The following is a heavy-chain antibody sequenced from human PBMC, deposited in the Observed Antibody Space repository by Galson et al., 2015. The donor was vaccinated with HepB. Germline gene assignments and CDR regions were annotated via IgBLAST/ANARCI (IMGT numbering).Heavy chain of an antibody. Sequence: SVKVSCKASGGTFTSSGINWVRQAPGQGLEWVGGIVPMIGRTIYAQKLQDRVTITADESTTAVYMDLSSLTSEDTAIYYCARVAAYSGSWYIHDYWGQGTLVTVSS. V-gene: IGHV1-69*13. CDR2: IVPMIGRT. J-gene: IGHJ4*02. CDR3: ARVAAYSGSWYIHDY. D-gene: IGHD5-12*01. CDR1: GGTFTSSG.